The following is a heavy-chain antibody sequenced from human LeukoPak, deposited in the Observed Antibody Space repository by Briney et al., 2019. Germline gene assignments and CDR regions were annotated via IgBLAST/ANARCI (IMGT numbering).Heavy chain of an antibody. J-gene: IGHJ5*02. D-gene: IGHD3-22*01. V-gene: IGHV4-34*01. CDR1: GGSFSGYY. Sequence: SETLSLTCAVYGGSFSGYYWSWIRQPPGKGLEWIGEINHSGSTNYNPSLKSRVTISVDTSKNQFSLKLSSVTAADTAVYYCASRTPDSSGYYYSWFDPWGQGTLVTVSS. CDR3: ASRTPDSSGYYYSWFDP. CDR2: INHSGST.